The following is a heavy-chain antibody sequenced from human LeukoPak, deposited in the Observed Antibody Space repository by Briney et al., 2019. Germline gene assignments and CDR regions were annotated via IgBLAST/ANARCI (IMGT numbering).Heavy chain of an antibody. CDR2: INPNSGGT. V-gene: IGHV1-2*02. Sequence: ASVKVSCKASGYTFTGYYMHWVRQAPGQGLEWMGWINPNSGGTYYAQKFQGRVTMTRDTSISTAYMELSRLRSDDTAVYYCARDRPGYSDDFDYWGQGTLVTVSS. CDR1: GYTFTGYY. CDR3: ARDRPGYSDDFDY. J-gene: IGHJ4*02. D-gene: IGHD3-22*01.